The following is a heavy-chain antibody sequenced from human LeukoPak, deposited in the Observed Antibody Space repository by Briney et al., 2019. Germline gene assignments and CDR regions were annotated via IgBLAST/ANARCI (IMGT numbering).Heavy chain of an antibody. CDR1: VGSISTYY. CDR2: VYNGGST. V-gene: IGHV4-59*01. D-gene: IGHD6-19*01. CDR3: ARFKRAGGWSYFDY. J-gene: IGHJ4*02. Sequence: SVTLSLTCTVSVGSISTYYWSWIRKPPGKGLEWIGHVYNGGSTHYSPSLKSRVTISVDTSKNQFSLKLSSVTAADTAVYYCARFKRAGGWSYFDYWGQGTLVTVSS.